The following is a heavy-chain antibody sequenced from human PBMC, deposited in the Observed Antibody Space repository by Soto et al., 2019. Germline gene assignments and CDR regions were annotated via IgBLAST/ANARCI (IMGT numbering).Heavy chain of an antibody. Sequence: QVQLVQSGAEVKKPGASVKVSCKASGYTFTSYYMHWVRQAHGQGLEWMGIINPSGGSTSYAKKLQGRVTMTRATSTSIVYMELSILRSEDTAVYYCAREPEEPSGRDGYYSYYYGMDVWGQGTTVTVSS. J-gene: IGHJ6*02. CDR1: GYTFTSYY. V-gene: IGHV1-46*01. CDR3: AREPEEPSGRDGYYSYYYGMDV. D-gene: IGHD5-12*01. CDR2: INPSGGST.